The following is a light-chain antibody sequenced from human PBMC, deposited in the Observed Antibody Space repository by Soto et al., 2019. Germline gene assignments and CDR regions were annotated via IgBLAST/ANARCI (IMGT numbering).Light chain of an antibody. CDR2: DAS. CDR3: QQYNRYSTWT. CDR1: QSISRW. Sequence: DIQITQSPSTLSASLVDRVTITCRASQSISRWLAWYQQKPGKAPKVLLWDASSLQRGVPSRFSGSGSGTEFTLTISSLQPDDFATYYCQQYNRYSTWTFGLGTKVDIK. J-gene: IGKJ1*01. V-gene: IGKV1-5*01.